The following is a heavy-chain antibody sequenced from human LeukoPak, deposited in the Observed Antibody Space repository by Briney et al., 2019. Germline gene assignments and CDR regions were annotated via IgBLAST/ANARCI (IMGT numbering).Heavy chain of an antibody. J-gene: IGHJ4*02. Sequence: ASVKVSCKASGYTFTSYDINWVRQATGQGLEWLGWMNPNTANTGYAQKFQGRATMTTDTSTSTAYMEVRSLRSDDTAIYYCARGTGNYGDPASFDYWGRGTLVTVSS. V-gene: IGHV1-8*02. D-gene: IGHD4-17*01. CDR3: ARGTGNYGDPASFDY. CDR1: GYTFTSYD. CDR2: MNPNTANT.